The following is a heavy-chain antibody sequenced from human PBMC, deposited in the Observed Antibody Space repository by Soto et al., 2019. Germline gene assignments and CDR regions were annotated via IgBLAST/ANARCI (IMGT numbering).Heavy chain of an antibody. Sequence: GGALRLSCAASGFTFSSYAVRWVRQAPGKGLEWVSAISGSGGSTYYADSVKGRFTISRDNSKNTLYLQMYSLRAEDTAVYYCAKDIGYSSSWYFHFWGPGILLTVSS. V-gene: IGHV3-23*01. J-gene: IGHJ4*02. D-gene: IGHD6-13*01. CDR1: GFTFSSYA. CDR3: AKDIGYSSSWYFHF. CDR2: ISGSGGST.